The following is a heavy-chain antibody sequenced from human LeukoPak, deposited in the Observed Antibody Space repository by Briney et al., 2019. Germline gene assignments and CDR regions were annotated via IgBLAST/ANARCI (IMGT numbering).Heavy chain of an antibody. D-gene: IGHD5-12*01. J-gene: IGHJ4*02. Sequence: SQTLSLTCTVSGGSISSGDYYWSWVRQPPGKGLEWIGYIYYSGSTYYNPSLKSRVTISVDTSKNQFSLKLSSVTAADTAVYYCARTELRRGYSGYYDYWGQGTLVTVSS. CDR2: IYYSGST. CDR3: ARTELRRGYSGYYDY. CDR1: GGSISSGDYY. V-gene: IGHV4-30-4*08.